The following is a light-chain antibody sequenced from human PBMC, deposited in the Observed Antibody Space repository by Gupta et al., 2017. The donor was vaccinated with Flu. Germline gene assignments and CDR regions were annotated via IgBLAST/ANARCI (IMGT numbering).Light chain of an antibody. J-gene: IGKJ3*01. CDR2: LGS. CDR3: MQALQNPPSFT. Sequence: DIVMTQSPLSLPVTPGEPASISCRSSQSLLHSNGYNYLDWYLQKPGQSPQLLIYLGSNRAYGGTDRFSGSGEGTDFKLKISRGEAEDVGVYYCMQALQNPPSFTFGHGTKVDIK. V-gene: IGKV2-28*01. CDR1: QSLLHSNGYNY.